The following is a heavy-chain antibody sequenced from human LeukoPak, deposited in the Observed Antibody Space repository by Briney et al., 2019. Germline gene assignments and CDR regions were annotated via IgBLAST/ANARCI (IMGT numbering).Heavy chain of an antibody. CDR3: AIHCTGGSCSRSYYFDY. CDR2: ISAGDGNT. Sequence: ASVKVSCKASGYTFSSYAMHWVRQAPGQRLEWMGWISAGDGNTKYSPKFQDRVTITRDTSASTAYMELSSLRSEDTAVYYCAIHCTGGSCSRSYYFDYWGQGTLVTVSS. CDR1: GYTFSSYA. V-gene: IGHV1-3*01. J-gene: IGHJ4*02. D-gene: IGHD2-15*01.